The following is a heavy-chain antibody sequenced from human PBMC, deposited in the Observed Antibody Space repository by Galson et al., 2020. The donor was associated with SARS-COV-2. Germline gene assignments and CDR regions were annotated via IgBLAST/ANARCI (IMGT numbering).Heavy chain of an antibody. CDR2: INHSGST. V-gene: IGHV4-34*01. Sequence: SQASETLSLTCAVYGGSFSGYYWSWIRQPPGKGLEWIGEINHSGSTNYNPSLKSRVTISIDTSKNPFSLKLSSVTAADTAVYYCARGTRDITMIVMIVTTVSYYLDYWGQGTLVTVSS. J-gene: IGHJ4*02. CDR1: GGSFSGYY. D-gene: IGHD3-22*01. CDR3: ARGTRDITMIVMIVTTVSYYLDY.